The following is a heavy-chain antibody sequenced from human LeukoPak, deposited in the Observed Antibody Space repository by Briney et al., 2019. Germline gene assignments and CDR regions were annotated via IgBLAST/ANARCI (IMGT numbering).Heavy chain of an antibody. D-gene: IGHD1-7*01. CDR2: IYYSGST. J-gene: IGHJ4*02. Sequence: SETLSLTCTVSGGSISSYYWSWIRQPPGMGLEWIGYIYYSGSTNYNPSLKSRVTISVDTSKNQFSLKLSSVTAADTAVYYCARSITGTSFDYWGQGTLVTVSS. CDR3: ARSITGTSFDY. V-gene: IGHV4-59*01. CDR1: GGSISSYY.